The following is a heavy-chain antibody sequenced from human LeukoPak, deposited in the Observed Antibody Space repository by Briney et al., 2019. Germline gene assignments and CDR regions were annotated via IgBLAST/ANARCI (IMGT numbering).Heavy chain of an antibody. CDR1: GFTFSSYA. V-gene: IGHV3-23*01. CDR3: AKDSDSSGWYFDY. D-gene: IGHD6-19*01. CDR2: ISGSGSST. J-gene: IGHJ4*02. Sequence: PGGSLRLSCAASGFTFSSYAMNWVRQGPGKGLEWVSDISGSGSSTYYADSVKGRLTISRDNSKNMLYLQMNSLRAEDTAVYYCAKDSDSSGWYFDYWGQGTLVTVSS.